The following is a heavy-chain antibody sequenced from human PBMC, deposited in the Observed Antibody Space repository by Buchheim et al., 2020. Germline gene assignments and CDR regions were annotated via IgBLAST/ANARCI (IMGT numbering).Heavy chain of an antibody. V-gene: IGHV3-7*01. CDR3: ARLRGWLAVKYYFDY. Sequence: EVQLVESGGGLVQPGGSLRLSCAASGFTFSSYWMSWVRQAPGKGLEWVANIKQDGSEKYYVDSVKGRFTISRDNAKNSLYLQMNSLGAEETAVYYCARLRGWLAVKYYFDYWGQGTL. CDR1: GFTFSSYW. D-gene: IGHD6-19*01. J-gene: IGHJ4*02. CDR2: IKQDGSEK.